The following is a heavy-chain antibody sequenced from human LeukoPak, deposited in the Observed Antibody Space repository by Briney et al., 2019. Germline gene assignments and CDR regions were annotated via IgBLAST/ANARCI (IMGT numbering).Heavy chain of an antibody. V-gene: IGHV1-18*01. D-gene: IGHD4-11*01. J-gene: IGHJ5*02. CDR1: GYTFTSYG. CDR3: ARAGGDYSNFNWFDP. CDR2: ISAYNGNT. Sequence: ASVKLSCKASGYTFTSYGISWVRQAPGQRLEWMGWISAYNGNTNYAKKLQGRVTMTTDTSTSTAYMELRSLRSDDTAVYYCARAGGDYSNFNWFDPWGQGTLVSVSS.